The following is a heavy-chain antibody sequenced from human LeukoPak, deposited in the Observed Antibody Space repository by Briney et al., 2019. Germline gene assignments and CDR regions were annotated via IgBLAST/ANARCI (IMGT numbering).Heavy chain of an antibody. CDR1: GGSISSYY. CDR3: ARGPLFYYDSSGYYRDSFSGAFDI. D-gene: IGHD3-22*01. CDR2: IYYSGST. Sequence: SETLSLTCTVSGGSISSYYWSWIRQPPGKGLEWIGYIYYSGSTNYNPSLKSRVTISVDTSKNQFSLKLSSVTAADTAVYYCARGPLFYYDSSGYYRDSFSGAFDIWGQGTMVTVSS. V-gene: IGHV4-59*01. J-gene: IGHJ3*02.